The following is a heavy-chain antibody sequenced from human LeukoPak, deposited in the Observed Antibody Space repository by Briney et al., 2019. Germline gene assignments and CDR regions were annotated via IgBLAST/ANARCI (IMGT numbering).Heavy chain of an antibody. D-gene: IGHD5-24*01. Sequence: SETLSLTCTVSSGSVSSDTDYWSWIRHPPGKGLECIGYIYNSGSTNYNPSLKSRVTISVDTSKNQFSLKLSSVTAADTAVYYYARDTKRGDGYNYDSWGQGTLVTISS. CDR1: SGSVSSDTDY. V-gene: IGHV4-61*01. J-gene: IGHJ5*01. CDR3: ARDTKRGDGYNYDS. CDR2: IYNSGST.